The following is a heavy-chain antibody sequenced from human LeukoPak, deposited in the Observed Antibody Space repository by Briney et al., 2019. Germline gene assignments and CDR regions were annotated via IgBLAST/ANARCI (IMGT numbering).Heavy chain of an antibody. D-gene: IGHD5-12*01. Sequence: GRSLRLSCAASGFTFSSYGMHWVRQAPGKGLEWVAVISYDGSNKYYADSVKGRFTISRDNSKNTLYLQMNSLRAEDTAVYYCAREERGYHLILRKDQYYYMDVWGKGTTVTVSS. CDR2: ISYDGSNK. CDR1: GFTFSSYG. CDR3: AREERGYHLILRKDQYYYMDV. J-gene: IGHJ6*03. V-gene: IGHV3-30*03.